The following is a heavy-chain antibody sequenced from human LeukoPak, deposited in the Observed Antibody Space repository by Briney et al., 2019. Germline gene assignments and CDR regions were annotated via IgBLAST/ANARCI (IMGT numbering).Heavy chain of an antibody. V-gene: IGHV3-21*01. Sequence: PGGSLRLSCAASGFTFSSYSMNWVRQAPGKGLEWVSSISSSSSYIYYADSVKGRFTISGDNAKNSLYLQMNSLRAEDTAVYYCARGEYSYDVFDYWGQGTLVTVSS. D-gene: IGHD5-18*01. CDR1: GFTFSSYS. J-gene: IGHJ4*02. CDR3: ARGEYSYDVFDY. CDR2: ISSSSSYI.